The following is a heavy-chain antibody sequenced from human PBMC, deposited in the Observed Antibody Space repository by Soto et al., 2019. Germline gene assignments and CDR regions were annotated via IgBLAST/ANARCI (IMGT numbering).Heavy chain of an antibody. CDR3: TRSRGWYTFDY. Sequence: EVQLLESGGGSVQPGGSLRLSCAASGFTISNYAMGWVRQAPGKGLEWVSSLSGSGDNTYYADSVKGRVTISRDNSRDNSKNTLYLQMNSLRAEDTAVYYCTRSRGWYTFDYWGQGTLVTVSS. D-gene: IGHD6-19*01. CDR1: GFTISNYA. CDR2: LSGSGDNT. J-gene: IGHJ4*02. V-gene: IGHV3-23*01.